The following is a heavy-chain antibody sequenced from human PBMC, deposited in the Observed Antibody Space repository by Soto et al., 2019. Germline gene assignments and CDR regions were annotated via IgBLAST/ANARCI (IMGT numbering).Heavy chain of an antibody. J-gene: IGHJ6*02. CDR3: ARDRSSSYSYAMDL. CDR2: VWHDGTRK. Sequence: QVHLVESGGGIVQPGGSLTLSCSVSDFAFRLHGIHWVRQTPGKGLEWVAMVWHDGTRKYFRDSVRGRFTISRDSAKNTVYLQMNNLRGDDSALYFCARDRSSSYSYAMDLWGQGTTVTVSS. CDR1: DFAFRLHG. D-gene: IGHD3-10*01. V-gene: IGHV3-33*01.